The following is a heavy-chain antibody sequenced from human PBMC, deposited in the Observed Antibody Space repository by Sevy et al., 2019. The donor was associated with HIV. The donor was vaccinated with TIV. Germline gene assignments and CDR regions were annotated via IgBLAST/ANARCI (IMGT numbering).Heavy chain of an antibody. CDR2: ISGSAGST. CDR3: AKGDRTFYGLDV. J-gene: IGHJ6*02. Sequence: GGCLRLSCAASGLTFSTYTMSWVRQAPGKGLEWVSAISGSAGSTYYADLVQGRYTISRDKSKNTLYLQMSSLRAEDTAVYYCAKGDRTFYGLDVWGQGSTVTVSS. V-gene: IGHV3-23*01. CDR1: GLTFSTYT. D-gene: IGHD2-15*01.